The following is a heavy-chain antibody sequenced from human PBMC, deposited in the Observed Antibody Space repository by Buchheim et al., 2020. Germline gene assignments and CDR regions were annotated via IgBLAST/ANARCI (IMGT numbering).Heavy chain of an antibody. CDR3: AKDRDSSSWAILNWFDP. CDR2: ISGSGGST. V-gene: IGHV3-23*01. Sequence: EVQLLESGGGLVQPGGSLRLSCAASGFTFSSYAMSWVRQAPGKGLEWVSAISGSGGSTYYADSVKGRFTISRDNSKNTPYLQMNSLRAEDTAVYYCAKDRDSSSWAILNWFDPWGQGTL. D-gene: IGHD6-13*01. J-gene: IGHJ5*02. CDR1: GFTFSSYA.